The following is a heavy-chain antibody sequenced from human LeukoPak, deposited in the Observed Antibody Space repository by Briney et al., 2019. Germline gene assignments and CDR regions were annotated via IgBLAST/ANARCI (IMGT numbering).Heavy chain of an antibody. V-gene: IGHV1-46*01. J-gene: IGHJ4*02. CDR3: AKGGASHSSSSPLDY. D-gene: IGHD6-6*01. Sequence: GASVKVSCKASGYPFSNYYIRWVRQAPGQGLEWMGIINPSGGTTTYAQKVQGRVTMTRDMSTSTVYMELNSLRSDDTAVYYCAKGGASHSSSSPLDYWGQGTLVTVSS. CDR2: INPSGGTT. CDR1: GYPFSNYY.